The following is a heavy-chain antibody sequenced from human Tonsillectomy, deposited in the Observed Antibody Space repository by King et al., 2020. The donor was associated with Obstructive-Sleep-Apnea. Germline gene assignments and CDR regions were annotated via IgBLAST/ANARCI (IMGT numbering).Heavy chain of an antibody. CDR2: IYPGDSDT. Sequence: QLVQSGAEVKKPGESLKISCKGSGYSFTSYWIGWVRQMPGKGLEWMGIIYPGDSDTRYSPSFQGQVTISADKSISTAYLQWSSLKASDTAMYYCARRGVVVAATEYSSGWIEDYWGQGTLVTVSS. J-gene: IGHJ4*02. V-gene: IGHV5-51*01. D-gene: IGHD2-15*01. CDR1: GYSFTSYW. CDR3: ARRGVVVAATEYSSGWIEDY.